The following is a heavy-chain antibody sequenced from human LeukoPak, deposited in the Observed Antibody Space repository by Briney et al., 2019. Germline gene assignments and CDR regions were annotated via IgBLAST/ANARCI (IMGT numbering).Heavy chain of an antibody. Sequence: PGASLKISCKGSGYSFTSYWIGWVRQKPGKGLEWMGIIFPGDSDTRYSPSFQGQVTISADKSISTAYLQWSSLKASDTAMYYCARRLTYDSRAYYCLDYWGQGTLVTVSS. CDR3: ARRLTYDSRAYYCLDY. D-gene: IGHD3-22*01. CDR2: IFPGDSDT. CDR1: GYSFTSYW. V-gene: IGHV5-51*01. J-gene: IGHJ4*02.